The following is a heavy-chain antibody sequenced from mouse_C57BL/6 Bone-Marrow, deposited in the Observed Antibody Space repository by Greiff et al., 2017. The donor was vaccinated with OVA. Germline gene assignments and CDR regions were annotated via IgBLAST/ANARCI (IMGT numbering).Heavy chain of an antibody. CDR1: GYSITSGYY. CDR3: AIWGHY. D-gene: IGHD1-1*02. Sequence: EVQLVESGPGLVKPSQSLSLTCSVTGYSITSGYYWNWIRQFPGNKLEWMGYISYDGSNNYNPSLKNRISITRDTSKNQFFLKLNSVTTEDTATYYCAIWGHYWGQGTTLTVSS. CDR2: ISYDGSN. J-gene: IGHJ2*01. V-gene: IGHV3-6*01.